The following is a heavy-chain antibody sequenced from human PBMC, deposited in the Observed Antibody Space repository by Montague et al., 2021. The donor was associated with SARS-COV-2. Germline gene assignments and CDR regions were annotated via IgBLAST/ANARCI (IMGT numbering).Heavy chain of an antibody. CDR1: GGSISSYY. CDR2: IYYSGST. J-gene: IGHJ6*02. CDR3: ARDPWRITIFGMVTRYGMDV. V-gene: IGHV4-59*01. Sequence: SETLSLTCTVSGGSISSYYWSWIRQPPGKGLEWIGYIYYSGSTNYNPSLKSRVTISVDTSKNQSSLKLSSVTAADTAVYYCARDPWRITIFGMVTRYGMDVWGQGTTVTVSS. D-gene: IGHD3-3*01.